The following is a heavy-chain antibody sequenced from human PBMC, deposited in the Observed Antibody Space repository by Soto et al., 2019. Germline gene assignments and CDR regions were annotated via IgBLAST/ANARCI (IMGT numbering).Heavy chain of an antibody. V-gene: IGHV3-21*01. Sequence: VRLSCAASGFTLSSYSMNWVRQAPGKGLEWVSSISSSSSYIYYADSVKGRFTISRDNAKNSLYLQMNSLRAEDTAVYYCARDREYSSGWYTYYYYYGMDVWGQGTTVTVSS. CDR2: ISSSSSYI. CDR1: GFTLSSYS. D-gene: IGHD6-19*01. CDR3: ARDREYSSGWYTYYYYYGMDV. J-gene: IGHJ6*02.